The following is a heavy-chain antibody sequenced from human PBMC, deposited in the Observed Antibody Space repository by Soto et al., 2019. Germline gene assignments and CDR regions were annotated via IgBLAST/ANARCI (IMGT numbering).Heavy chain of an antibody. J-gene: IGHJ6*02. CDR2: ISSSSSTI. V-gene: IGHV3-48*01. Sequence: GGSLRLSCAASGFTFSSYSMNWVRQAPGKGLEWVSYISSSSSTIYYAGSVKGRFTISRDNAKNSLYLQMNSLRGEDTAVYYCARENVLRFLEWSIDPPYYYYYGMDVWGQGTTVTVS. D-gene: IGHD3-3*01. CDR1: GFTFSSYS. CDR3: ARENVLRFLEWSIDPPYYYYYGMDV.